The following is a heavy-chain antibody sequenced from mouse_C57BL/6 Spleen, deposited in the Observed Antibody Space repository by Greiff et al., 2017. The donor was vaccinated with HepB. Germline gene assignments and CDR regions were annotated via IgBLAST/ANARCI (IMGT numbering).Heavy chain of an antibody. CDR3: ARHEEPSRGRGYFDV. CDR1: GYTFTEYT. V-gene: IGHV1-62-2*01. Sequence: QVQLQQSGAELVKPGASVKLSCKASGYTFTEYTIHWVKQRSGRGLVWSGWFYPGSGSIKYNEKFKDKATLTADKSSSTVYMELSRLTSEASAVYFCARHEEPSRGRGYFDVWGTGTTVTVSS. J-gene: IGHJ1*03. D-gene: IGHD3-3*01. CDR2: FYPGSGSI.